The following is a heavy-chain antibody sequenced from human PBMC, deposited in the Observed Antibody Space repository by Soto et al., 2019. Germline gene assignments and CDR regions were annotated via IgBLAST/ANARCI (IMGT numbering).Heavy chain of an antibody. V-gene: IGHV4-39*01. Sequence: ASETLSLTCTVSGGSISSSSYYWGWIRQPPGKGLEWIGSIYYSGSTYYNPSLKSRVTISVDTSKNQFSLKLSSVTAADTAVYYCARHIGYCSGGSCYSSFNWFDPWGQGTLVTVSS. CDR2: IYYSGST. CDR1: GGSISSSSYY. J-gene: IGHJ5*02. CDR3: ARHIGYCSGGSCYSSFNWFDP. D-gene: IGHD2-15*01.